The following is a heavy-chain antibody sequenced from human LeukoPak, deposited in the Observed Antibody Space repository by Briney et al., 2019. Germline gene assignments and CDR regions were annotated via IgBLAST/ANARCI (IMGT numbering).Heavy chain of an antibody. V-gene: IGHV1-69*06. J-gene: IGHJ4*02. Sequence: SVKVSCKASGVTFRSYAISWVRQAPGQGLEWMGGIIPIFGTANYAQKFQGRVTITADKSTSTAYMELSSLRSEDTAVYYCARMRWLQFPYYFDYWGQGTLVTVSS. D-gene: IGHD5-24*01. CDR1: GVTFRSYA. CDR3: ARMRWLQFPYYFDY. CDR2: IIPIFGTA.